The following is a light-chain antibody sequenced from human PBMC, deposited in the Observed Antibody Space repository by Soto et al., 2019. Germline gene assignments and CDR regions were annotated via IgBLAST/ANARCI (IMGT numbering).Light chain of an antibody. V-gene: IGKV3-20*01. Sequence: IVLTHSPGTLALSPWEGTTLSRRASQSISRYLAWYQQKPGQGPRLLIYGASSRATGTPDRFSGSGSGTDFTLTINRLEPEDFALYYCQQYGSSPPTFGQGTKVDIK. CDR3: QQYGSSPPT. J-gene: IGKJ1*01. CDR2: GAS. CDR1: QSISRY.